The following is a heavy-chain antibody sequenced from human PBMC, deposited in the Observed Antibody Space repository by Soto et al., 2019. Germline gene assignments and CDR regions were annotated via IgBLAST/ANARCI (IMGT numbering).Heavy chain of an antibody. CDR2: ISAYNGNT. CDR1: GYTFTSYG. Sequence: QVQLVQSGAEVKKPGASVKVSCKASGYTFTSYGISWVRQAPGQGLEWMGWISAYNGNTNYAQKLTGRVTMTTDTSTSTAYMELRSLRSDDTAVYYCARTIMITFGGVIVSLYFDYWGQGTMVTVSS. V-gene: IGHV1-18*04. J-gene: IGHJ4*02. CDR3: ARTIMITFGGVIVSLYFDY. D-gene: IGHD3-16*02.